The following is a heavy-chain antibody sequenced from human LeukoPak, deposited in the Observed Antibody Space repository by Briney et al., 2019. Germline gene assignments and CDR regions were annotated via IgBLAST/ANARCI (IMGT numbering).Heavy chain of an antibody. CDR1: GGSIRSGDYF. CDR2: IDYSGST. CDR3: ARSYPPGSGSYVDY. J-gene: IGHJ4*02. V-gene: IGHV4-30-4*01. Sequence: SSETLSLTCTVSGGSIRSGDYFWTWIRQPPGKGLEWIRYIDYSGSTYYNPSLKSRLTISLDTSKNQFSLKLTSVTAADTAVYSCARSYPPGSGSYVDYWGQGTLVTVSS. D-gene: IGHD3-10*01.